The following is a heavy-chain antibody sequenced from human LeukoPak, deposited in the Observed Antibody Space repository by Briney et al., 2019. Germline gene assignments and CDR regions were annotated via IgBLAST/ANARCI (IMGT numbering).Heavy chain of an antibody. Sequence: SVKVSCXASGGTFSSYAISWVRQAPGQGLEWMGGIIPIFGTANYAQKFQGRVTITADESTSTAYMELSSLRSEDTAVYYCAKRGYCSGGSCSDYWGQGTLVTVSS. D-gene: IGHD2-15*01. J-gene: IGHJ4*02. CDR2: IIPIFGTA. V-gene: IGHV1-69*13. CDR3: AKRGYCSGGSCSDY. CDR1: GGTFSSYA.